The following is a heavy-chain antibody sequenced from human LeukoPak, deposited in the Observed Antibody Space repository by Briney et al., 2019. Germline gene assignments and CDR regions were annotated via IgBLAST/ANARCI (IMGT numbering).Heavy chain of an antibody. J-gene: IGHJ3*02. CDR3: ARETREATVNPHDAFDI. D-gene: IGHD4-17*01. Sequence: GASVKVSCKASGYTFTSYGISWVRQAPGQGLEWMGGIIPIFGTANYAQKFQGRVTITTDESTSTAYMELSSLRSEDTAVYYCARETREATVNPHDAFDIWGQGTMVTVSS. V-gene: IGHV1-69*05. CDR1: GYTFTSYG. CDR2: IIPIFGTA.